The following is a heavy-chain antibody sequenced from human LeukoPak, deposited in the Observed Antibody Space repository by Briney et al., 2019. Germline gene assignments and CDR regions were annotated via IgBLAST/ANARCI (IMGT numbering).Heavy chain of an antibody. Sequence: GGSLRLSCAASGFTFSSYWMNWAPQAPGKGLEWVASINHNGNVNYYVDSVKGRFTISRDNAKNSLYLQMNNLRAEDTAVYFCARGGGLDVWGQGATVTVSS. CDR3: ARGGGLDV. CDR1: GFTFSSYW. CDR2: INHNGNVN. J-gene: IGHJ6*02. V-gene: IGHV3-7*03. D-gene: IGHD3-16*01.